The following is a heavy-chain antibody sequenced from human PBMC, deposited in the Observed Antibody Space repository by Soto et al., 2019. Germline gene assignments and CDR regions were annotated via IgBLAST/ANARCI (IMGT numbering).Heavy chain of an antibody. CDR1: GGSISSRNL. J-gene: IGHJ4*02. Sequence: SETLSLTCAVSGGSISSRNLWTWVRQPPGKGLEWIGEIYHTGGTNYNPSLKSRVAISLDTSKNQFSLRLNSVTAADTAVYYCARSSIEPRVFMYPFDSWGQGTLVTVSS. CDR2: IYHTGGT. V-gene: IGHV4-4*02. D-gene: IGHD6-6*01. CDR3: ARSSIEPRVFMYPFDS.